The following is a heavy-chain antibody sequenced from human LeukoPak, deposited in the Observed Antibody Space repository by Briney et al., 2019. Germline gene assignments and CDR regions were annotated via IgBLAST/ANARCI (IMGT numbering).Heavy chain of an antibody. V-gene: IGHV4-59*08. D-gene: IGHD1-26*01. J-gene: IGHJ6*02. CDR1: GGSISSYY. CDR2: IYYSGST. CDR3: ARTTLSYYYYYGMDV. Sequence: SETLSLTCTVSGGSISSYYWSWLRQPPGKGLEWIGYIYYSGSTNYNPSLKSRVTISVDTSKNQFSLKLSSVTAADTAVYYCARTTLSYYYYYGMDVWGQGTTVTASS.